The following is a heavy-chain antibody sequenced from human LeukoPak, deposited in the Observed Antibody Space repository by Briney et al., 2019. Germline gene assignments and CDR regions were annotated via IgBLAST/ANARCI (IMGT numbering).Heavy chain of an antibody. CDR1: GFTFSSYG. D-gene: IGHD7-27*01. V-gene: IGHV3-30*18. Sequence: GRSLRLSCAASGFTFSSYGMHWVRQAPGKGLEWVAVISYDGSNKYYAGSVKGRFTISRDNSKNTLYLQMNSLRAEDTAVYYCAKVGELGTNYYFDYWGQGTLVTVSS. J-gene: IGHJ4*02. CDR3: AKVGELGTNYYFDY. CDR2: ISYDGSNK.